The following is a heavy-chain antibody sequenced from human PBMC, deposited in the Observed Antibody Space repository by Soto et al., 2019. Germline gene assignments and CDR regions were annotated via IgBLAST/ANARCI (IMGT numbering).Heavy chain of an antibody. CDR3: AKRYGSGSYYYYYYYGMDV. CDR1: GGTFSSYA. J-gene: IGHJ6*02. D-gene: IGHD3-10*01. V-gene: IGHV1-69*06. Sequence: QVQLVQSGAEVKKPGSSVKVSCKASGGTFSSYAISWVRQAPGQGLEWMGGIIPIFGTANYAQKFQGRVTITEDKSTSTAYMELSSLRSEDTAVYYCAKRYGSGSYYYYYYYGMDVWGQGPTVTVSS. CDR2: IIPIFGTA.